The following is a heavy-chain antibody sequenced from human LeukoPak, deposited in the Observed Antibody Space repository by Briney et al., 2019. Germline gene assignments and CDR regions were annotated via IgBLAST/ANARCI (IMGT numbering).Heavy chain of an antibody. Sequence: ASVKVSCKASGYTFTSYYMRWVRQAPRQGLEWMGIINPSGGSTSYAQKFQGRVTMTRDMSTSTVYMELSSLRSEDTAVYYCRVVVTSLGNIDYWGQGTLVTVSS. J-gene: IGHJ4*02. CDR1: GYTFTSYY. V-gene: IGHV1-46*01. CDR3: RVVVTSLGNIDY. D-gene: IGHD3-22*01. CDR2: INPSGGST.